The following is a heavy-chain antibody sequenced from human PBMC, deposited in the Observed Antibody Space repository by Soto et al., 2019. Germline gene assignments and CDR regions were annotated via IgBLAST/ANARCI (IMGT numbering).Heavy chain of an antibody. CDR1: GFTFSSYS. D-gene: IGHD2-2*01. CDR2: ISSSSSYI. V-gene: IGHV3-21*01. Sequence: GGSLRLSCAASGFTFSSYSMNWVRQAPGKGLEWVSSISSSSSYIYYADSVKGRFTISGDNAKNSLYLQMNSLRAEDTAVYYCARAQGALSGYCSSTSCYGAFDIWGQGTMVTVSS. J-gene: IGHJ3*02. CDR3: ARAQGALSGYCSSTSCYGAFDI.